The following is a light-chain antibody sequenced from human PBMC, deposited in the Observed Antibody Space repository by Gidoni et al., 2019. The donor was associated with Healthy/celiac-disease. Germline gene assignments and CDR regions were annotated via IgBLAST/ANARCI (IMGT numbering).Light chain of an antibody. V-gene: IGLV3-19*01. J-gene: IGLJ1*01. Sequence: SSELTQDPAVSVALGQTVRITCQGDSLRSYYASWYQQKPGQAPVLVIYGKNNRPSGIPDRFSGSSSGNTASLTITGDQAEDEADYYCNSRDSSGNHLYVFGTGTKVTVL. CDR3: NSRDSSGNHLYV. CDR2: GKN. CDR1: SLRSYY.